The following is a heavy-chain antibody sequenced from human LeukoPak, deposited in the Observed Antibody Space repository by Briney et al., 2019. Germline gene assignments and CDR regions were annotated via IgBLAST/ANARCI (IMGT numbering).Heavy chain of an antibody. CDR2: IHPEDSFA. Sequence: HGESLKISCKTSGYVFIRHWIGWVRQVPGKGLEVMGVIHPEDSFARYNPAFEGQVTLSVDESTSIAYLQLSSLRASDTAIYYCARQNHYYYYMDVWGRGTTVLVSS. CDR1: GYVFIRHW. J-gene: IGHJ6*03. V-gene: IGHV5-51*01. CDR3: ARQNHYYYYMDV.